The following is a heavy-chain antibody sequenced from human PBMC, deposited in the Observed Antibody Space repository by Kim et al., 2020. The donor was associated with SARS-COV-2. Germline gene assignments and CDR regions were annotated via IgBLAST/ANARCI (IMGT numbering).Heavy chain of an antibody. J-gene: IGHJ4*02. D-gene: IGHD3-10*01. V-gene: IGHV4-34*01. CDR2: INHSGST. CDR1: GGSFSGYY. CDR3: ARGRRTRFRELLSKGAFDY. Sequence: SETLSLTCAVYGGSFSGYYWSWIRQPPGKGLEWIGEINHSGSTNYNPSLKSRVTISVDTSKNQFSLKLSSVTAADTAVYYCARGRRTRFRELLSKGAFDYWGQGTLVTVSS.